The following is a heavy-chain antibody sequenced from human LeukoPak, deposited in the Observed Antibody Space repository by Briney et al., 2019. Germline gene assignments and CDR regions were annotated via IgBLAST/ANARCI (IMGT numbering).Heavy chain of an antibody. D-gene: IGHD6-13*01. CDR2: IYSTGST. Sequence: SETLSLTCTASGGSISSYYWSWIRQPAGKGLEWIGRIYSTGSTNYDPSLKSRVTMSVDTSKNQFSLRLRSVTAEDTAVYYCARQIALAGTVGFDFWGQGALVTVSS. CDR1: GGSISSYY. J-gene: IGHJ4*02. V-gene: IGHV4-4*07. CDR3: ARQIALAGTVGFDF.